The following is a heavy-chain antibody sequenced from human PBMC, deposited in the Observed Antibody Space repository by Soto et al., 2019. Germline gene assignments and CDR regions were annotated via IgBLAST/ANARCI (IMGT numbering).Heavy chain of an antibody. Sequence: QKYLVESGGGVVQPGGSLRLSCVASGSIFSGYGMHWVRQAPGKGLEWVAVIWYDGSNKYYADSVKGRFTISRDNSKNMLYLQMDSLRGEDTAVYYCARDGIGGTVFRGFCEYWGQGTLVTVSS. CDR2: IWYDGSNK. J-gene: IGHJ4*02. CDR3: ARDGIGGTVFRGFCEY. D-gene: IGHD1-7*01. CDR1: GSIFSGYG. V-gene: IGHV3-33*01.